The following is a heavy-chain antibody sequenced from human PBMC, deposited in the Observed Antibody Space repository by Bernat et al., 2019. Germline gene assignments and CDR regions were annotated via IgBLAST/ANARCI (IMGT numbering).Heavy chain of an antibody. V-gene: IGHV3-23*01. CDR2: ISSTSDRT. Sequence: EVQLLESGGGLVQPGGSLRLSCSAAGFTFSFFAMGWVRQAPGKGLEWVSAISSTSDRTDYADSVKGRFTVSGDNSKNTLYLHMNSLRAEDTAIYYCAKDGLRVSAYWYFDLWGRGALVTVSS. CDR3: AKDGLRVSAYWYFDL. J-gene: IGHJ2*01. D-gene: IGHD4/OR15-4a*01. CDR1: GFTFSFFA.